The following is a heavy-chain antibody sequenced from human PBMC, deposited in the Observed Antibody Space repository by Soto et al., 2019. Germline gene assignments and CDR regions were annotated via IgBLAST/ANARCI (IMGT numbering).Heavy chain of an antibody. Sequence: GSLRLSCAASGFTFSSYSMNWVRQAPGKGLEWVSYISSSSSTIYYADSVKGRFTISRDNAKNSLYLQMNSLRDEDTAVYYCARVGMGAYYYDSTGYYDYWGQGTLVTVS. CDR3: ARVGMGAYYYDSTGYYDY. CDR1: GFTFSSYS. J-gene: IGHJ4*02. V-gene: IGHV3-48*02. D-gene: IGHD3-22*01. CDR2: ISSSSSTI.